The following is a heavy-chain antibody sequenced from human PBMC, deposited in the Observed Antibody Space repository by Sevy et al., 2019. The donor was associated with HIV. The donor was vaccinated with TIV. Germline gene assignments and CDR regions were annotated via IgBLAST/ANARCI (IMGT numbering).Heavy chain of an antibody. V-gene: IGHV4-61*02. CDR1: GGSISSGSYY. Sequence: SETLSLTCTVSGGSISSGSYYWSWIRQPAGKGLEWIGRIYTSGSTNYNPSLKSRVTMSVDTSKNQFSLKLSSMTATETAVYYCARVYSSSWYFPTYNWFDPWGQGTLVTVSS. D-gene: IGHD6-13*01. J-gene: IGHJ5*02. CDR2: IYTSGST. CDR3: ARVYSSSWYFPTYNWFDP.